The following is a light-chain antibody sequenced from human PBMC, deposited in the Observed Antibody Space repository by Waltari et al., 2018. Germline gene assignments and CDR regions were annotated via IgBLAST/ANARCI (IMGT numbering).Light chain of an antibody. CDR1: QSVFFTSIDKHY. CDR2: WAS. J-gene: IGKJ2*01. Sequence: DIMMAQSPDFLAVSLGERATINCRSSQSVFFTSIDKHYLAWFQQKPGQSPKLLIYWASTRQSGVPDRFSGSGSGTEFSLTIDNLQAEDVAVYYCQQYYTTPRTFGQGTKLEIK. CDR3: QQYYTTPRT. V-gene: IGKV4-1*01.